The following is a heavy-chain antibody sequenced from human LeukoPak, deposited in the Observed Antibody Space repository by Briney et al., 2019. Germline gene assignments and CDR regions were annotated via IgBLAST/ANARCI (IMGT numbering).Heavy chain of an antibody. CDR1: GFTVSSNY. V-gene: IGHV3-53*01. J-gene: IGHJ4*02. Sequence: GGSLRLSCAASGFTVSSNYMSWVRQAPGKGLEWVSVIYSSGTTFYAYSVKSRFTISRDNSKNTLFLQMIGLSDDDTAVYYCARGAAFSGSYSLDFWGQGTLVTVSS. D-gene: IGHD1-26*01. CDR2: IYSSGTT. CDR3: ARGAAFSGSYSLDF.